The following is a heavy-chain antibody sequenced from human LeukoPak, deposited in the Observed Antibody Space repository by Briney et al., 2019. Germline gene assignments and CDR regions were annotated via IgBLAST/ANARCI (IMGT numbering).Heavy chain of an antibody. Sequence: PSETLSLTCTVSGGSISSSSYYWGWIRQPPGKGLEWIGSIYYSGSTYYNPSLKSRVTISVDTSKNQFSLKLSSVTAADTAVYYCASNYGSGSYYIFGYWGQGTLVTVSS. V-gene: IGHV4-39*07. CDR1: GGSISSSSYY. CDR2: IYYSGST. J-gene: IGHJ4*02. CDR3: ASNYGSGSYYIFGY. D-gene: IGHD3-10*01.